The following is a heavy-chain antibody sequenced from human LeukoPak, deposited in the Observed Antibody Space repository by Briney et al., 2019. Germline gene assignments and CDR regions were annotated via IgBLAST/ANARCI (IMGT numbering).Heavy chain of an antibody. J-gene: IGHJ5*01. CDR3: AKLNPRRWFDS. D-gene: IGHD5-24*01. CDR2: IFPSGST. CDR1: DGSIIAYY. Sequence: LETLSLTCTVSDGSIIAYYWSWIRQPAGKGLEYIGRIFPSGSTTYNPSLKSRVTMSVDTSKNQFSLKLTSVTAADTAVYYCAKLNPRRWFDSWGQGILVTVSS. V-gene: IGHV4-4*07.